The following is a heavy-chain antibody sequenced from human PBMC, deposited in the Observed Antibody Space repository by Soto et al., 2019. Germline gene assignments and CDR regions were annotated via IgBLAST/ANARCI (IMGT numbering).Heavy chain of an antibody. CDR3: ARQRGYDYDYYYGMDV. D-gene: IGHD5-12*01. Sequence: ESLKISCKGSGYSFTSYWIGWMRQMPGKGLEWMGIIYPGDSDTRYSPSFQGQVTISADKSISTAYLQWSSLKASDTAMYYCARQRGYDYDYYYGMDVWGQGTTVTVYS. J-gene: IGHJ6*02. V-gene: IGHV5-51*01. CDR1: GYSFTSYW. CDR2: IYPGDSDT.